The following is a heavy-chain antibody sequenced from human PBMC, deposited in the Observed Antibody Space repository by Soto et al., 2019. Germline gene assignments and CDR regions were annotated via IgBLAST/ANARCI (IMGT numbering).Heavy chain of an antibody. CDR2: ISSSTSTI. Sequence: GSLRLSCAASGFTFSSYSMNWVRQAPGKGLEWVSYISSSTSTIYYADSVKGRFTISRDNAKNSLYLQMNSLRDEDTAVYYCARVIAMDLLLHTAPGYWGQGTLVTVSA. CDR3: ARVIAMDLLLHTAPGY. D-gene: IGHD5-18*01. CDR1: GFTFSSYS. V-gene: IGHV3-48*02. J-gene: IGHJ4*02.